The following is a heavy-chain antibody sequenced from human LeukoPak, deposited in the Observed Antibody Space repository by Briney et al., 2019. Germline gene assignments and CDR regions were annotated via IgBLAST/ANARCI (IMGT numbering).Heavy chain of an antibody. J-gene: IGHJ5*02. CDR3: ARDRGRIAVAGTIVGGGTRTP. V-gene: IGHV4-39*07. CDR1: GGSISSSSYY. CDR2: IYYSGST. D-gene: IGHD6-19*01. Sequence: PSETLSLTCTVSGGSISSSSYYWGWIRQPPGKGLEWIGSIYYSGSTYYNPSLKSRVTISVDTSKNQFSLKLSSVTAADTAVYYCARDRGRIAVAGTIVGGGTRTPWGQGTLVTVSS.